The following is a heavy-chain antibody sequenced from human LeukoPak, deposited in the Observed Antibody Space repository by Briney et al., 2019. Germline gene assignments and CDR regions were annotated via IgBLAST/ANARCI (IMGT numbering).Heavy chain of an antibody. J-gene: IGHJ4*02. V-gene: IGHV1-69*13. CDR3: ARETGYCSSTSCYYFDY. D-gene: IGHD2-2*01. CDR2: IIPIFGTA. Sequence: ASVKVSCKASGGTFSSYAISWVRQAPGQGLEWMGGIIPIFGTANYAQKFQGRATITADESTSTAYMELSSLRSEDTAVYYCARETGYCSSTSCYYFDYWGQGTLVTVSS. CDR1: GGTFSSYA.